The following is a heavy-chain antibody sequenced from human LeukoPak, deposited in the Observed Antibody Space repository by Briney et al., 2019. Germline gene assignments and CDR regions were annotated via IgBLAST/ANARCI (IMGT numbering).Heavy chain of an antibody. CDR2: IYHSGST. D-gene: IGHD2-15*01. CDR1: GGSISSYY. V-gene: IGHV4-59*08. J-gene: IGHJ5*02. Sequence: SETLSLTCTVSGGSISSYYWSWIRQPPGKGLEWTGYIYHSGSTNYNPSLKSRVTISVDTSKNQFSLKLSSVTAADTAVYYCARGYCSGGSCYINWFDPWGQGTLVTVSS. CDR3: ARGYCSGGSCYINWFDP.